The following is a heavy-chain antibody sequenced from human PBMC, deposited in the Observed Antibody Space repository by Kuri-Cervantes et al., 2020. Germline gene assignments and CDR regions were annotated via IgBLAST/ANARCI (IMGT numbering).Heavy chain of an antibody. V-gene: IGHV3-30*14. CDR1: GFTFSSYA. Sequence: GGSLRLSCAASGFTFSSYAMHWVRQAPGKGLEWVAVISYDGSNKYYADSVKGRFTISRDNSKNTLYLQMNSLRAEDTAVYYCARVRGVDYFDYWGQGTLVTDSS. CDR2: ISYDGSNK. CDR3: ARVRGVDYFDY. D-gene: IGHD3-10*01. J-gene: IGHJ4*02.